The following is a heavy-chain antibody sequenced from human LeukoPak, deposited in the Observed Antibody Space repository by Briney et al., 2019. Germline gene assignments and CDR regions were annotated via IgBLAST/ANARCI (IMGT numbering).Heavy chain of an antibody. CDR2: INPSGGST. J-gene: IGHJ6*02. V-gene: IGHV1-46*01. Sequence: ASVKVSCKASGYTFTSYYMHWVRQAPGHGLEWMGIINPSGGSTSYAQKFQGRVTMTRDTSTSTVYMELSSLRSEDTAVYYCARARTMVTGHYYYGMDVWGQGTTVTVSS. CDR1: GYTFTSYY. CDR3: ARARTMVTGHYYYGMDV. D-gene: IGHD5-18*01.